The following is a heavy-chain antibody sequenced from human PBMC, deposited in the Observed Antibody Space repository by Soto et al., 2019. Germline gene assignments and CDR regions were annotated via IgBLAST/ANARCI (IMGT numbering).Heavy chain of an antibody. D-gene: IGHD2-15*01. CDR3: ARDGGNSGGGGTHWYYYMAV. CDR1: GFTVSSSY. Sequence: EVQLVESGGGLVQPGGSLRLSCAASGFTVSSSYMSWARQAPGKGLEWVSVLYSGSSTYYADSVKGRFTISRDNSKNSLYLQMSSLRAEDTAVYYCARDGGNSGGGGTHWYYYMAVWGKGTTVTVSS. CDR2: LYSGSST. J-gene: IGHJ6*03. V-gene: IGHV3-66*01.